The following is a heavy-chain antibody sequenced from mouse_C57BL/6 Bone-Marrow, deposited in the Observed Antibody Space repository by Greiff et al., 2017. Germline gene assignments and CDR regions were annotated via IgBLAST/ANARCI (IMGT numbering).Heavy chain of an antibody. J-gene: IGHJ2*01. CDR2: IDPETGGT. V-gene: IGHV1-15*01. CDR1: GYTFTDYE. CDR3: TSDGDY. Sequence: VQLHQSGAELVRPGASVTLSCKASGYTFTDYEMHWVKQTPVHGLEWIGAIDPETGGTAYNQKFKGKAILTADKSSSTAYMELRSLTSEDSAVYYGTSDGDYWGQGTTLTVSS.